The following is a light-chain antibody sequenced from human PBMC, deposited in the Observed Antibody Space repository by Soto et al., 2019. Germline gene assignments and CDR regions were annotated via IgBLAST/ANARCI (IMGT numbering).Light chain of an antibody. Sequence: EIVLTQSPGTLSLSPGERATLSCRASQSVISTYLAWYQQKPGQAPRLLIYGASNRATGITDRFTGRGSGTDFTLTISRLEPEDFAVYYCQQYGSSPLTFGGGTKVEIK. CDR2: GAS. CDR1: QSVISTY. CDR3: QQYGSSPLT. V-gene: IGKV3-20*01. J-gene: IGKJ4*01.